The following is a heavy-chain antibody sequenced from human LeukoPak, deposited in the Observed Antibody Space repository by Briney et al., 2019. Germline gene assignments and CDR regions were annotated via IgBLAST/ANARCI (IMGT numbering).Heavy chain of an antibody. CDR2: ISSSSSTI. Sequence: GGSLRLSCAASGFTFSSYSTNWVRQAPGKELEWVSYISSSSSTIYYADSVKGRFTISRDNAKNSLYLQMNSLRAEDTAVYYCARDRNLGAFDIWGQGTMVTVSS. J-gene: IGHJ3*02. CDR1: GFTFSSYS. D-gene: IGHD1-14*01. V-gene: IGHV3-48*04. CDR3: ARDRNLGAFDI.